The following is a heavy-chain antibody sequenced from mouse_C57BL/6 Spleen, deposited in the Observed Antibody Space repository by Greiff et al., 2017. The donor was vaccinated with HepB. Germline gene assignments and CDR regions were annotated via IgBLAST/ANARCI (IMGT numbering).Heavy chain of an antibody. CDR2: INPSNGGT. V-gene: IGHV1-53*01. D-gene: IGHD2-5*01. CDR1: GYTFTSYW. J-gene: IGHJ2*01. CDR3: ARGHYSNYLYYFDY. Sequence: QVQLQQPGTELVKPGASVKLSCKASGYTFTSYWMHCVKQRPGQGLEWIGNINPSNGGTNYNEKFKSKATLTVDKSSSTAYMQLSRLTSEDSAVYYCARGHYSNYLYYFDYWGQGTTLTVSS.